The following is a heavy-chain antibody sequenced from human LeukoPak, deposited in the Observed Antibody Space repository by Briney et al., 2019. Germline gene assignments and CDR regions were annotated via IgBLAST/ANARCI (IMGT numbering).Heavy chain of an antibody. D-gene: IGHD5-12*01. CDR2: ISGSGGST. J-gene: IGHJ4*02. V-gene: IGHV3-23*01. CDR1: GFTFSSYA. Sequence: GGSLRLSCAASGFTFSSYAMSWVRQAPGKGLEWVSAISGSGGSTYYADSVKGRFTISRDNSKNTLYLQMNSLRAEDTAVYYCAKDSAIVATTRGYFDYWGQGTLVTVSS. CDR3: AKDSAIVATTRGYFDY.